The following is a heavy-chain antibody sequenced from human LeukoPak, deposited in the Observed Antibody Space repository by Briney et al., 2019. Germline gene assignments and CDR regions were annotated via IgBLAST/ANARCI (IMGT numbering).Heavy chain of an antibody. D-gene: IGHD3-3*01. J-gene: IGHJ4*02. Sequence: GGSLRLSCAASGFSFSNYAMHWVRQAPGKGLQWLAFIRIDGTSKYYADFVMGRFTISRDNSKHTLFLQMNSLRDEDTAVYFCARDQAGSGYYGDHWGQGTPGTVSS. CDR3: ARDQAGSGYYGDH. V-gene: IGHV3-30*02. CDR2: IRIDGTSK. CDR1: GFSFSNYA.